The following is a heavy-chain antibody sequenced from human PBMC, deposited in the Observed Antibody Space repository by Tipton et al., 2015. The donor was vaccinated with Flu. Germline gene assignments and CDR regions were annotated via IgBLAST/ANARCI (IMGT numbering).Heavy chain of an antibody. V-gene: IGHV3-15*01. CDR2: IKDKGDGGTT. D-gene: IGHD1-26*01. CDR1: GFAFSNAW. CDR3: ASNTRGSVCDV. Sequence: SLRLSCAASGFAFSNAWMSWVRQAPGKGLEWIGRIKDKGDGGTTDYAAPVKGRFTISRDDSEYTLYLQMNSLKTEDTAVYYCASNTRGSVCDVWGQGTMVTVSS. J-gene: IGHJ3*01.